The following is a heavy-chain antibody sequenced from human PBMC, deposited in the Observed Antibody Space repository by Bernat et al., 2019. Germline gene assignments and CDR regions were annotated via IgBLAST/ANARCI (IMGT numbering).Heavy chain of an antibody. CDR2: IYYSGST. CDR1: GGSISSYY. CDR3: ARGAGKQQLLDY. V-gene: IGHV4-59*01. Sequence: QVQLQESGPGLVKPSETLSLTCTVSGGSISSYYWSWIRQPPGKGLEWIGYIYYSGSTNYNPSLKSRVTISVDTSKNQFSLKLSSVTAAHTAVYYCARGAGKQQLLDYWGQGTLVTVSS. J-gene: IGHJ4*02. D-gene: IGHD6-13*01.